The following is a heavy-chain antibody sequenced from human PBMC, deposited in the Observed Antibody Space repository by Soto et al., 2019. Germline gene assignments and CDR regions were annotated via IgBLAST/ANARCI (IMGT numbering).Heavy chain of an antibody. Sequence: QVQLVQSGAEVKKPGSSVKVSCKASGGTFSSYTINWVRQAPGQGLEWMGGIIPIFDTANYAQKFQGRVTITAEESTSTSYMEVSSLRSEDTAVYYCARNGTLTGYSDGMDVWGQGTTVTVSS. V-gene: IGHV1-69*01. CDR2: IIPIFDTA. D-gene: IGHD1-1*01. J-gene: IGHJ6*02. CDR3: ARNGTLTGYSDGMDV. CDR1: GGTFSSYT.